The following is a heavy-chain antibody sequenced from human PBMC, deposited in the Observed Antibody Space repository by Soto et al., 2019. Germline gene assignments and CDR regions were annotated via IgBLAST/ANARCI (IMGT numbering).Heavy chain of an antibody. Sequence: SQTLSLTCAISGDRLFSNSAAWNWIRQSPSRGLEWLGRTYYRSKWYNDYAVSVRGRISINPDTPKNQFSLQLNSVTPGDTAVYYCGRESYAAFNFYGMDVWGQGTTVTVSS. CDR3: GRESYAAFNFYGMDV. V-gene: IGHV6-1*01. CDR1: GDRLFSNSAA. D-gene: IGHD1-26*01. J-gene: IGHJ6*02. CDR2: TYYRSKWYN.